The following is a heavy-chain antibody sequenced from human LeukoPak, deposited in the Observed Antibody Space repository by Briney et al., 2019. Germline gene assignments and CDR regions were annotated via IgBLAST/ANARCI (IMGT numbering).Heavy chain of an antibody. V-gene: IGHV3-23*01. D-gene: IGHD6-6*01. Sequence: GGSLRLSCAASGFTFTNYAMSWVRQAPGKGLEWVPSLSGSGGDTYYADSVKGRFTISRDNPKNTLYLQMNSLRAEDTAVYYCAKGRVAASQYYFDCWGQGTLVTVSS. CDR3: AKGRVAASQYYFDC. CDR1: GFTFTNYA. J-gene: IGHJ4*02. CDR2: LSGSGGDT.